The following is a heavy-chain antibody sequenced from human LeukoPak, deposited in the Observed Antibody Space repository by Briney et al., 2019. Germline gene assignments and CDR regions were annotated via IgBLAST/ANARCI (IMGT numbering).Heavy chain of an antibody. D-gene: IGHD6-6*01. V-gene: IGHV1-69*13. CDR2: MIPIFGTA. J-gene: IGHJ6*02. CDR3: ASSSISYAGYYYYGMDV. Sequence: SVKVSCKASGDTFSFFAFSWVRQAPGQGLEWMGGMIPIFGTANYAQNFQGRVTITADESTSTAYMELSSLRSEDTAVYYCASSSISYAGYYYYGMDVWGQGTTVTVSS. CDR1: GDTFSFFA.